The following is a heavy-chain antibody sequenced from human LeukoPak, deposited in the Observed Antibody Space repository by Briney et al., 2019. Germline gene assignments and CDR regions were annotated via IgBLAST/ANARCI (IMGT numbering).Heavy chain of an antibody. Sequence: GGSLRLSCAASGFTFSSYAMNWVRQAPGKGLEWVSSISGSGDDTYYADSVKGRFTISRDNSKNTLYLQMNSLRAEDTAVYYCARHKYYYDSSGYYMDVWGKGTTVTISS. CDR2: ISGSGDDT. CDR3: ARHKYYYDSSGYYMDV. J-gene: IGHJ6*03. V-gene: IGHV3-23*01. CDR1: GFTFSSYA. D-gene: IGHD3-22*01.